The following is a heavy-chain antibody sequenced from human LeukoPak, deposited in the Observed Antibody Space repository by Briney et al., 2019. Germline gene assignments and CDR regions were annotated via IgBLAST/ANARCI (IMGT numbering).Heavy chain of an antibody. CDR3: AGAARWLMFDS. CDR2: VHENVNI. J-gene: IGHJ4*02. D-gene: IGHD6-19*01. Sequence: SESLSLTCTVSGGSISSYAWSYIQQPPGKGLEWIGSVHENVNINYNPSLKSRLTISVDTSKNQLSLNLNSVTAADTAVYYCAGAARWLMFDSWGQGTLVTVSS. CDR1: GGSISSYA. V-gene: IGHV4-59*01.